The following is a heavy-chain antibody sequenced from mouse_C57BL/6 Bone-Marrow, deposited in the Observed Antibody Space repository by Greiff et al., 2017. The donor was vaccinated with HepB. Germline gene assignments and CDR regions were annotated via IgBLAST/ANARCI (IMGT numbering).Heavy chain of an antibody. CDR1: GYTFTSYW. Sequence: QVQLQQPGAELVMPGASVKLSCKASGYTFTSYWMHWVKQRPGQGLEWIGEIDPSDSYTNYNQKFKGKSKLTVDKSSSTAYMQLSSLTSEDSAVYYCAITTVVARGFFDDWGQGTTLTVSS. CDR2: IDPSDSYT. CDR3: AITTVVARGFFDD. V-gene: IGHV1-69*01. D-gene: IGHD1-1*01. J-gene: IGHJ2*01.